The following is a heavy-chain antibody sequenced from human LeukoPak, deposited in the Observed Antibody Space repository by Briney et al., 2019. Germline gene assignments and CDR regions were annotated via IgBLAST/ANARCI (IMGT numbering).Heavy chain of an antibody. CDR3: AKGLKGYCSGGSCGMDV. CDR1: GFTFSSYA. D-gene: IGHD2-15*01. J-gene: IGHJ6*04. Sequence: GGSLRLSCAASGFTFSSYAMSWVRQAPRKGLEWVSAISGSGGSTYYADSVKGRFTISRDNSKNTLYLQMNSLRAEDTAVYYCAKGLKGYCSGGSCGMDVWGKGTTVTISS. CDR2: ISGSGGST. V-gene: IGHV3-23*01.